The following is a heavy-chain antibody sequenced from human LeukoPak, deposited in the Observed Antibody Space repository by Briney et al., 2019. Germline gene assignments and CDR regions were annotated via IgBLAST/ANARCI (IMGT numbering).Heavy chain of an antibody. V-gene: IGHV3-21*01. D-gene: IGHD3-3*01. J-gene: IGHJ4*02. CDR2: ISSSSSYI. Sequence: GGSLRLSCAASGFTFSSYAMSWVRQAPGKGLEWVSSISSSSSYIYYADSVKGRFTISRDNAKNSLYLQMNSLRAEDTAVYYCARDSSLPNFWSGYSGVASGGYFDYWGQGTLVTVSS. CDR3: ARDSSLPNFWSGYSGVASGGYFDY. CDR1: GFTFSSYA.